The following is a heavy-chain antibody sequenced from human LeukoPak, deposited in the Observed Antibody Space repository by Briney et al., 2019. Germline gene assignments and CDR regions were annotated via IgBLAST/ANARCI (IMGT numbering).Heavy chain of an antibody. J-gene: IGHJ4*02. CDR2: IFYSGST. D-gene: IGHD6-13*01. Sequence: SQTLSLTCTVSGGSISSGGHYWGWIRQSPGKGLEWIGSIFYSGSTYYNPSLKSRVTIYIDTSKNQFSLKLSSVTAADTAVYYCARHDQQSDYWGQGTLVTVSS. CDR3: ARHDQQSDY. CDR1: GGSISSGGHY. V-gene: IGHV4-39*01.